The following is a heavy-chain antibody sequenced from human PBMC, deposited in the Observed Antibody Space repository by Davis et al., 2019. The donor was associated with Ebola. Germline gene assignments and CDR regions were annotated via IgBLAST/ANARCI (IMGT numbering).Heavy chain of an antibody. CDR2: IIPIFGTA. V-gene: IGHV1-69*13. J-gene: IGHJ4*02. CDR1: LCTFSRYA. CDR3: AREDGSYYRGPFDY. Sequence: SSVPVSRLASLCTFSRYALSCVRQAPAQGLAWMGGIIPIFGTANYAQMLHGRITNTADESTSTAYMELSSLRSEDTAVYYCAREDGSYYRGPFDYWGQGTLVTVSS. D-gene: IGHD1-26*01.